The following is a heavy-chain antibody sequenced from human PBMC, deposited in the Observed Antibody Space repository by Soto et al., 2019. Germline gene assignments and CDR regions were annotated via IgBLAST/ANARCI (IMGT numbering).Heavy chain of an antibody. V-gene: IGHV3-9*01. D-gene: IGHD2-15*01. CDR2: ISWTSNII. Sequence: EVQLVESGGGLVQPGRSLRLSCAASGFTFDDYAMHWVRRVPGQGLEWVSSISWTSNIIGYADSVKGRFTISRDNAKNSLYLQMNSLRPEDTALYYCAKGGPDGFCSGGRCYFDYWGQGTLVTVSS. CDR3: AKGGPDGFCSGGRCYFDY. CDR1: GFTFDDYA. J-gene: IGHJ4*02.